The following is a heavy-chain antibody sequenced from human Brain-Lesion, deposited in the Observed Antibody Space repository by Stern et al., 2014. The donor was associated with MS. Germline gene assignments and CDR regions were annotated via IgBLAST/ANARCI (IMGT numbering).Heavy chain of an antibody. CDR2: VNNDGRRT. V-gene: IGHV3-74*02. CDR3: ARGERWFDS. J-gene: IGHJ5*01. CDR1: GFTFSNYG. Sequence: EVQLVESGGGLVQPGGSLRVCCAASGFTFSNYGMHWVRQDPGEGLVWVSRVNNDGRRTSYADSVKGRFTMSRDNAKNTLYLQMNSLRVEDTAIYYCARGERWFDSWGQGTLVTVSS. D-gene: IGHD3-10*01.